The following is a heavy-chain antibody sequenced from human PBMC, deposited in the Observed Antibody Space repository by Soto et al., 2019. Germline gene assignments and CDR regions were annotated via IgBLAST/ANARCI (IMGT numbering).Heavy chain of an antibody. D-gene: IGHD5-12*01. CDR1: GGSISSYY. V-gene: IGHV4-59*01. Sequence: SVTLSLTCTVSGGSISSYYWSWIQQPPGRGLEWIGYIYYSGSTNYNPSLKSRVTISVDTSKNQFSLKLSSVTAADTAVNYCARRGRDGYNYNYYYYGMDVWGQGTTVTVSS. CDR2: IYYSGST. J-gene: IGHJ6*02. CDR3: ARRGRDGYNYNYYYYGMDV.